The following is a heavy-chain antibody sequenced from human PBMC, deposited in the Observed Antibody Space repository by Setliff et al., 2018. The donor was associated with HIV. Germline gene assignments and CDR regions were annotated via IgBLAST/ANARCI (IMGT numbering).Heavy chain of an antibody. CDR3: ARLGYSIDLRRLDY. D-gene: IGHD6-13*01. CDR2: IYYSGST. Sequence: LSLTCTVSGGSISNKTHYWGWIRQPPGRGLEWIGSIYYSGSTYYNPSLKSRLTISIDTSKNQFSLKLNSVTATDTALYYCARLGYSIDLRRLDYWGQGAQVTV. J-gene: IGHJ4*02. CDR1: GGSISNKTHY. V-gene: IGHV4-39*01.